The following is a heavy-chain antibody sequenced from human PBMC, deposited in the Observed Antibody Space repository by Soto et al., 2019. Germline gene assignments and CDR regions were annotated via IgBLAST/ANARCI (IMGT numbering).Heavy chain of an antibody. Sequence: ASVKVSCKASGYTFTSYYMHWVRQAPGQGLEWMGIINLSGGSTSYAQKFQGRVTMTRDTSTSTVYMELSSLRSEDTAVYYCARGLVVPAAPRVYFDYWGQGTLVTVSS. D-gene: IGHD2-2*01. CDR1: GYTFTSYY. J-gene: IGHJ4*02. CDR2: INLSGGST. V-gene: IGHV1-46*03. CDR3: ARGLVVPAAPRVYFDY.